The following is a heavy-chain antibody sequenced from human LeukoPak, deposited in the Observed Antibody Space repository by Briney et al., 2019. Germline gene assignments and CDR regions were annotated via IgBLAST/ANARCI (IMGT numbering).Heavy chain of an antibody. J-gene: IGHJ5*02. CDR1: GGSISSGGYY. V-gene: IGHV4-31*03. CDR2: IYYSGST. D-gene: IGHD6-19*01. Sequence: PSQTLSLTCIVSGGSISSGGYYWSWIRQHPGKGLEWIGYIYYSGSTYYNPSLKSRVTISVDTSKNQFSLKLSSVTAADTAVYYCARESSSEWFDPWGQGTLVTVSS. CDR3: ARESSSEWFDP.